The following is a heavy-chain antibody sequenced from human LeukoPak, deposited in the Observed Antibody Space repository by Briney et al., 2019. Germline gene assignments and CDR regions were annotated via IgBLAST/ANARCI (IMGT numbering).Heavy chain of an antibody. J-gene: IGHJ4*02. CDR2: ISYDGSNK. V-gene: IGHV3-30-3*01. CDR3: AKGVAVGYYGSGSPLFDY. D-gene: IGHD3-10*01. Sequence: GRSLRLFCAASGFTFSSYAMHWVRQAPGKGLEWVAVISYDGSNKYYADSVRGRFTISRDNSKNTLYLQMNSLRAEDTAVYYCAKGVAVGYYGSGSPLFDYWGQGTLVTVSS. CDR1: GFTFSSYA.